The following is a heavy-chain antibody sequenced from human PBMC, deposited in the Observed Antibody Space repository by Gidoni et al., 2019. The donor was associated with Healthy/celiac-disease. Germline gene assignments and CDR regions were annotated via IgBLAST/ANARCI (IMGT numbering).Heavy chain of an antibody. CDR2: ISGSGGST. D-gene: IGHD2-15*01. Sequence: EVQLLESGGGLVQPGGSLRLSCAASGFTVSSYAMRWVRQAPGKGLEWVSAISGSGGSTYYADSVKGRFTISRDNSKNTLYLQMNSLRAEDTAVYYCATRLDIVVVVAAPLDYWGQGTLVTVSS. CDR1: GFTVSSYA. V-gene: IGHV3-23*01. CDR3: ATRLDIVVVVAAPLDY. J-gene: IGHJ4*02.